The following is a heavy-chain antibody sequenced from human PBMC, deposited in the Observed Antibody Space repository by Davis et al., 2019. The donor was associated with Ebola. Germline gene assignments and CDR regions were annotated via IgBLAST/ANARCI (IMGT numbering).Heavy chain of an antibody. V-gene: IGHV4-39*07. J-gene: IGHJ4*02. CDR2: IYYSGST. D-gene: IGHD5-12*01. Sequence: SETLSLTCTVSGGSISSSSYYWGWIRQPPGKGLEWIGSIYYSGSTNYNPSLKSRVTISVDTSKNQFSLKLSSVTAADTAVYYCARLRGYSGYALDYWGQGTLVTVSS. CDR1: GGSISSSSYY. CDR3: ARLRGYSGYALDY.